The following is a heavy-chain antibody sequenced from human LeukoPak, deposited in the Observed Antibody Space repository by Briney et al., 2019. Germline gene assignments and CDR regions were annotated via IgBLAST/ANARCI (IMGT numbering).Heavy chain of an antibody. Sequence: SQTLSLTCTVSGGSISSGSYYWSWIRQPAGKGLEWIGRICTSGSTNYNPSLKSRVTISVDTSKNQFSLKLSSVTAADTAVYYCARVGVGATWHWGQGALVTVSS. V-gene: IGHV4-61*02. CDR2: ICTSGST. D-gene: IGHD1-26*01. CDR1: GGSISSGSYY. J-gene: IGHJ4*02. CDR3: ARVGVGATWH.